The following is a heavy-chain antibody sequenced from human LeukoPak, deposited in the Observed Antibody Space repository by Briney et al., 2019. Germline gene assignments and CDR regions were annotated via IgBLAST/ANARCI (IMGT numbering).Heavy chain of an antibody. CDR2: IYHSGST. D-gene: IGHD3-22*01. CDR3: ARVDYYDSSGYYQYYFDY. J-gene: IGHJ4*02. V-gene: IGHV4-30-2*01. CDR1: GGSISSGGYS. Sequence: SETLSLTCAVSGGSISSGGYSWSRIRQPPGKGLEWIGYIYHSGSTYYNPSLKSRVTISVDRSKNQFSLKLSSVTAADTAVYYCARVDYYDSSGYYQYYFDYWGQGTLVTVSS.